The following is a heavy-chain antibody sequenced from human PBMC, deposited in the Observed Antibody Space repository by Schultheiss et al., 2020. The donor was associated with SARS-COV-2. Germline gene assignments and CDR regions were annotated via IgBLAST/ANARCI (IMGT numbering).Heavy chain of an antibody. CDR3: ARQSSSWFFDY. J-gene: IGHJ4*02. CDR1: GFTFSSYA. V-gene: IGHV3-30*04. CDR2: ISYDGSNK. D-gene: IGHD6-13*01. Sequence: GESLKISCAASGFTFSSYAMHWVRQAPGKGLEWVAVISYDGSNKYYADSVKGRFTISRDNSKNTLYLQMNSLRAEDTAVYYCARQSSSWFFDYWGQGTLVTVSS.